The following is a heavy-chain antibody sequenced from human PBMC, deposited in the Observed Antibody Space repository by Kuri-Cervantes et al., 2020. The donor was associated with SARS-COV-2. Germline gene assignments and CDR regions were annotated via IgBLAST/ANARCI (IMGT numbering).Heavy chain of an antibody. CDR1: GFSFSSYG. D-gene: IGHD3-22*01. CDR2: ISGSGGST. V-gene: IGHV3-23*01. CDR3: AKDLITMIVVVAYGGFDN. J-gene: IGHJ3*02. Sequence: GGSLRLSCAASGFSFSSYGMSWVRQAPGKGLEWVSAISGSGGSTYYADSVKGRFTISRDNSKNTLYLQMNSLRAEDTAVYYCAKDLITMIVVVAYGGFDNWGQGTMVTVSS.